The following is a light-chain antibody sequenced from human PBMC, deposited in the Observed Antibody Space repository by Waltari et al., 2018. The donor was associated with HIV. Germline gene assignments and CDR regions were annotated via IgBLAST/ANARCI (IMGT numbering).Light chain of an antibody. J-gene: IGLJ3*02. Sequence: QSALTLPASVSGSPRQSITFPCAGTSSDVGGYNYVSWCQQHPGKAPKLVIYDVNNRPPGVFHRFSGSKSGNTASLTISGLQAEDEADYYCTSYTNNRTWVFGGGTKLTVL. CDR2: DVN. CDR1: SSDVGGYNY. V-gene: IGLV2-14*03. CDR3: TSYTNNRTWV.